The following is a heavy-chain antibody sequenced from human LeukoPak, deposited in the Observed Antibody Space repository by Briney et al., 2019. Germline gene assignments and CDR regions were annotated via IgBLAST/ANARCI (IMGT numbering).Heavy chain of an antibody. Sequence: GGSLRLSCAASGFTFSAYWMNLVRQVPGKGLVWVSHINSDGSVTNYADSVKGRFTISRDNAKNTLYLQVNSLRAEDTAMYYCARRWQSNQGDAFDFWGQGTMVTVSS. J-gene: IGHJ3*01. V-gene: IGHV3-74*01. CDR3: ARRWQSNQGDAFDF. D-gene: IGHD4-11*01. CDR1: GFTFSAYW. CDR2: INSDGSVT.